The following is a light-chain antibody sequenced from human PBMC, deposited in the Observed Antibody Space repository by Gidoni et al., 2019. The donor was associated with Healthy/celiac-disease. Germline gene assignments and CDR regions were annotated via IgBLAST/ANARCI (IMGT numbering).Light chain of an antibody. CDR1: QSVLYSSNNKNY. CDR3: QQYYSTPLT. Sequence: DIVMTQSPASLAASVGERATINCKSSQSVLYSSNNKNYLAWYQQKPGQPPKLLIYWASTREFGVPDRFSGSGSGTDFTLTISSLQAEDVAVYYCQQYYSTPLTFGQGTKVEIK. J-gene: IGKJ1*01. V-gene: IGKV4-1*01. CDR2: WAS.